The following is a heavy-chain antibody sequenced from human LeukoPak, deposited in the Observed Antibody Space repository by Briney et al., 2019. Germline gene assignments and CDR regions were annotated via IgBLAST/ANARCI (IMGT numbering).Heavy chain of an antibody. V-gene: IGHV4-38-2*02. CDR3: ARDARQIVLMVYAMDESFDY. D-gene: IGHD2-8*01. Sequence: PSETLSLTCTVSGYSISSGYYWGWIRQPPGKRLEWIGSIYHSGSTYYNPSLKSRVTISVDTSKNQFSLKLSSVTAADTAVYYCARDARQIVLMVYAMDESFDYWGQGTLVTVSS. CDR1: GYSISSGYY. CDR2: IYHSGST. J-gene: IGHJ4*02.